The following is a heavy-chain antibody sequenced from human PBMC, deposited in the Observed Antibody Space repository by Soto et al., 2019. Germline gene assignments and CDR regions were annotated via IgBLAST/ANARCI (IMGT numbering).Heavy chain of an antibody. D-gene: IGHD6-19*01. Sequence: AETLCPPVTVSGASFNTYGWSGIRQPPGKGLEWIGYVDHSGNSDSSPSLKSRVTISIDTSKKQVSLKLNSVHAADTAVYYCARNWFSVAGRFHFDYWGQGIPVTVSS. CDR3: ARNWFSVAGRFHFDY. CDR1: GASFNTYG. CDR2: VDHSGNS. J-gene: IGHJ4*02. V-gene: IGHV4-59*01.